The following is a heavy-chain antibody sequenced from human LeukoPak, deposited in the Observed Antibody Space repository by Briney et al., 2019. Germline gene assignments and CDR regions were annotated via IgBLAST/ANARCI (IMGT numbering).Heavy chain of an antibody. V-gene: IGHV3-48*01. Sequence: GGSLRLSCAASGFTFSSYEMNWVRQAPGKGLEWVSYISSSSSTIYYADSVKGRFTISRDNAKNSLYLQMNSLRAEDTAVYYCARAGFDIWGQGTMVTVSS. D-gene: IGHD1-14*01. J-gene: IGHJ3*02. CDR3: ARAGFDI. CDR1: GFTFSSYE. CDR2: ISSSSSTI.